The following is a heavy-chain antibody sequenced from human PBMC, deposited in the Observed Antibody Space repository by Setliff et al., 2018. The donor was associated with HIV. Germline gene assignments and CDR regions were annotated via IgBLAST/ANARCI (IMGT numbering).Heavy chain of an antibody. D-gene: IGHD4-4*01. CDR1: GYIFTSFG. J-gene: IGHJ4*02. V-gene: IGHV1-18*01. CDR3: ARDDYSNSNPNYFDY. CDR2: ISAYNGHT. Sequence: ASVKVSCKASGYIFTSFGVSWVRQAPGQGLEWMGWISAYNGHTKYAQKIQGRVTMTTDTSTSTAYMDLRGLTSDDTAVYYCARDDYSNSNPNYFDYWGQGTLVTVSS.